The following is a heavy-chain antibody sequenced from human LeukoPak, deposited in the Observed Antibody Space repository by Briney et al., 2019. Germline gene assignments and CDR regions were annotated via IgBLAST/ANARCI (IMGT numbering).Heavy chain of an antibody. CDR1: GFTFSNYG. CDR3: ARWYCSGPCYFYDY. CDR2: IRYDGSNK. J-gene: IGHJ4*02. Sequence: PGGSLRLSCAASGFTFSNYGMHWVRQAPGKGLEWVAFIRYDGSNKYYAESVKGRFTISRDNSKNTLYLHMNSLRAEDTAVYYCARWYCSGPCYFYDYWGQGTLVTVSS. V-gene: IGHV3-30*02. D-gene: IGHD6-19*01.